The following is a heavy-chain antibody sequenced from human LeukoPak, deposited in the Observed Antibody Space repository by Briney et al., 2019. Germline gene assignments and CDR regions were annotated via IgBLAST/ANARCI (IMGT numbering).Heavy chain of an antibody. CDR3: ARDQLSYCSSTSCYGGSYYYYYMDV. CDR1: GYTLTSYG. Sequence: ASVKVSCKASGYTLTSYGIGWVRQAPGQGLEWMGWISAYNGNTNYAQKLQGRVTMTTDTSTSTAYMELRSLRSDDTAVYYCARDQLSYCSSTSCYGGSYYYYYMDVWGKGTTVTVSS. V-gene: IGHV1-18*01. D-gene: IGHD2-2*01. CDR2: ISAYNGNT. J-gene: IGHJ6*03.